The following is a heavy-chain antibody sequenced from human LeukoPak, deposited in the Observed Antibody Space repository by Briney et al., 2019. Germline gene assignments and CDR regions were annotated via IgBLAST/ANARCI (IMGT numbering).Heavy chain of an antibody. V-gene: IGHV4-4*07. Sequence: PSETLSLTCTVSGGSISSDYWSWIRQPAGEGLEWIGRIYSSEITNYNPSLKSRVTMSIDTSKNQISLNLTSVTAADTAVYYCARHPYQLLWLSWLDPWGQGTLVTVSS. CDR2: IYSSEIT. CDR1: GGSISSDY. CDR3: ARHPYQLLWLSWLDP. J-gene: IGHJ5*02. D-gene: IGHD2-2*01.